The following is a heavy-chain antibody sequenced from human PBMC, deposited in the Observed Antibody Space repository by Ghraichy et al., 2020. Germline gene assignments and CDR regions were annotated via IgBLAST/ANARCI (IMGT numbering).Heavy chain of an antibody. J-gene: IGHJ6*02. CDR1: GFTFSDHY. D-gene: IGHD5-12*01. CDR3: ARDGRGYINYKYGMDV. V-gene: IGHV3-72*01. Sequence: GESLRLSCAASGFTFSDHYMDWVRQAPGKGLDWVGRIRNKANSYKTEYAASVNGRFIISRDDSRNSLYLQMNSLKTEDTAVYYCARDGRGYINYKYGMDVWGQGTTVTVSS. CDR2: IRNKANSYKT.